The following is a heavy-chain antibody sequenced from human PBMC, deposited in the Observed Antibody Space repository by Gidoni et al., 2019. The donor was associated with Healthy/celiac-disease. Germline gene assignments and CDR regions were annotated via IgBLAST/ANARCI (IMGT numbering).Heavy chain of an antibody. CDR3: ARVHGGNSGQPLGAFDI. CDR1: GYTFTGYY. J-gene: IGHJ3*02. V-gene: IGHV1-2*04. Sequence: QVQLVQSGAEVKKPGASVKVSCQASGYTFTGYYMHWVRQAPGQGLEWMGWINPKRGGTNHGQKFKGLVTMTRDTSISTAYMELSRLRSDDTAVYYCARVHGGNSGQPLGAFDIWGQGTMVTVSS. CDR2: INPKRGGT. D-gene: IGHD2-21*02.